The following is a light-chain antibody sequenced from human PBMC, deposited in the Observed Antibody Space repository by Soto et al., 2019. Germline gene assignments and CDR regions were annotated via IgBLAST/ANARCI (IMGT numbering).Light chain of an antibody. CDR2: GAS. CDR3: QQYGSTPQVT. Sequence: EIVLTQSPGTLSLSPGERATLSCRASQSVRSSDLAWYQQKPGQAPGLLIYGASKRATGISDRFSGSGSGTDFTLTISRLEPEDLAVYYCQQYGSTPQVTFGGGTKVEIK. CDR1: QSVRSSD. J-gene: IGKJ4*01. V-gene: IGKV3-20*01.